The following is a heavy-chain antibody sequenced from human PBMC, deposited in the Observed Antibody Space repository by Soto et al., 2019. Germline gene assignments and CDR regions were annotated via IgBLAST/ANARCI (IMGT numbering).Heavy chain of an antibody. Sequence: QVQLVESGGGVVQPGRSLRLSCAASGITFSSYALHWVRQAPGKGLEWVAVISYDGSNKFYVDSVKGRFTISRVNSKNTLYLQMNSPRTEDTAVYYCAHLAGLSNTDDYWGQGTLVTVSS. CDR3: AHLAGLSNTDDY. D-gene: IGHD5-18*01. J-gene: IGHJ4*02. CDR1: GITFSSYA. CDR2: ISYDGSNK. V-gene: IGHV3-30-3*01.